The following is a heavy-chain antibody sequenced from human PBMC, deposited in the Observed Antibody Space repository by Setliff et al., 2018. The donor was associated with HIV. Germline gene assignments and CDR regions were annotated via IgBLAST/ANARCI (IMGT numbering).Heavy chain of an antibody. Sequence: VGSLRLSCAASGFTFSSYAMSWVRQAPGKGPEWVSAISSGIGTTYYADSVKGRFTISRDNSKNTLYLQMNNLRAEDTATYYCAKAKTQLWGQGTLVTVSS. CDR3: AKAKTQL. J-gene: IGHJ4*02. V-gene: IGHV3-23*01. D-gene: IGHD6-13*01. CDR2: ISSGIGTT. CDR1: GFTFSSYA.